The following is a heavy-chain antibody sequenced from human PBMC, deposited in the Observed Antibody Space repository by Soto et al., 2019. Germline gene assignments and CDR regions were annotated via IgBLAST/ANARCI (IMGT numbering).Heavy chain of an antibody. Sequence: QVQLVQSGAEVKKPGASVKVSCKASGYTFTSYAMHWVRQAPGQRLEWMGWINAGNGNTKYSQNFQGRVTITRDTSASTAYMELSSLGPDDTAVYYCARAVDSSGYSPFGDWGQGTLVTVSS. CDR3: ARAVDSSGYSPFGD. CDR1: GYTFTSYA. D-gene: IGHD3-22*01. V-gene: IGHV1-3*01. J-gene: IGHJ4*02. CDR2: INAGNGNT.